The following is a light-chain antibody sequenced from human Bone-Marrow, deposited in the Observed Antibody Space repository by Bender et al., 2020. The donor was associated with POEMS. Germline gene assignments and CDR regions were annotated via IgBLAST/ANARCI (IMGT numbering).Light chain of an antibody. J-gene: IGLJ3*02. CDR1: SRDVGMFNL. V-gene: IGLV2-23*03. Sequence: QSALTQPASVSGSPGQSITISCTGTSRDVGMFNLVSWYQQYPGKAPKFIIYEGSKRPSGVSNRFSGSKSGNTASLTISGLQAEDEADYFCCTYAGSSNFAFGGGTKLTVL. CDR2: EGS. CDR3: CTYAGSSNFA.